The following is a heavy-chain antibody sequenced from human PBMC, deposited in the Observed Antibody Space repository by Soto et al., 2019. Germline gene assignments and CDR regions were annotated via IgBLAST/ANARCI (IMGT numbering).Heavy chain of an antibody. Sequence: PGGSLRLSCAASGFTFSIYAMHWVRQAPGKGLEWVAVISYDGSNKYYADSVKGRFTISRDNSKNTLYLQMNSLRAEDTAVYYCARDWEVAAPGNYYYYGMDVWGQGTTVTVSS. D-gene: IGHD2-15*01. CDR2: ISYDGSNK. V-gene: IGHV3-30-3*01. CDR3: ARDWEVAAPGNYYYYGMDV. CDR1: GFTFSIYA. J-gene: IGHJ6*02.